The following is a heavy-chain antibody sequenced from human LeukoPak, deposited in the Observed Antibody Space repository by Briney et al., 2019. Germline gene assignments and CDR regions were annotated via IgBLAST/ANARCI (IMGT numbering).Heavy chain of an antibody. Sequence: ASVKVSCKASGYTFTSYYMHWVRQAPGQGLEWMGIINPSGGGTSYAQKFQGRVTMTRDMSTSTVYMELSSLRSEDTAVYYCARELYYYDSSRNDAFDIWGQGTMVTVSS. CDR1: GYTFTSYY. CDR3: ARELYYYDSSRNDAFDI. V-gene: IGHV1-46*01. CDR2: INPSGGGT. J-gene: IGHJ3*02. D-gene: IGHD3-22*01.